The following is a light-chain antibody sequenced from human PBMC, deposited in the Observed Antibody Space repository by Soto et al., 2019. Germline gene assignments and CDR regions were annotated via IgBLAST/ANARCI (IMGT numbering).Light chain of an antibody. CDR2: GAY. CDR1: QSVRSN. CDR3: QQYDNWPPKT. V-gene: IGKV3-15*01. Sequence: EIVMTQSPATLSVSPGERATLSCRASQSVRSNLAWYQQKPGQAPRLLIYGAYIRATGIPARFSGSGSGTEFTLTISSLQSEDVGVYYCQQYDNWPPKTFGGGTKVDIK. J-gene: IGKJ4*01.